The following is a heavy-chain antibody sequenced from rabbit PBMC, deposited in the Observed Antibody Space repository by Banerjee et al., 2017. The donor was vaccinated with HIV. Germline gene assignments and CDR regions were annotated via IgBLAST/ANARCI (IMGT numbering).Heavy chain of an antibody. D-gene: IGHD1-1*01. Sequence: QLKEAGGGLVQPGGSLKLSCKASGFDFSTNYISWVRQAPGKGLEWIGYIDPVFGSTYYASWVNGRFTISSHNAQNTLYLQLNSLTAADTATYFCARASKLVVPYYFNLWGQGTLVTVS. CDR2: IDPVFGST. CDR1: GFDFSTNY. J-gene: IGHJ4*01. V-gene: IGHV1S7*01. CDR3: ARASKLVVPYYFNL.